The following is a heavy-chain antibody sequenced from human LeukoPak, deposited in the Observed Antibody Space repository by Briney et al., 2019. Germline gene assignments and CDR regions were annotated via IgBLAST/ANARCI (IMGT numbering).Heavy chain of an antibody. Sequence: SETLSLTCAVYGGSFSGYLWTWIRQPPGKGLEWIGEIDHSGSTNYNPSLKGRVTISVDRSKNQFSLKLRSVTAADTAVYYCVRYCSGTSCHNYYYYGMDVWGQGTTLTVSS. J-gene: IGHJ6*02. CDR2: IDHSGST. V-gene: IGHV4-34*01. CDR1: GGSFSGYL. CDR3: VRYCSGTSCHNYYYYGMDV. D-gene: IGHD2-2*02.